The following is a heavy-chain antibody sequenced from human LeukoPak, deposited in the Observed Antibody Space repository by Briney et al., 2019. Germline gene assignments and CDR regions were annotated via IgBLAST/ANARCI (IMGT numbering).Heavy chain of an antibody. D-gene: IGHD6-13*01. CDR3: ARAFPGSSWPHDAFDI. CDR2: IYSGGST. J-gene: IGHJ3*02. V-gene: IGHV3-53*01. CDR1: GFTVSSNY. Sequence: GGSLRLSCAASGFTVSSNYMSWVRQAPGKGLEWVSVIYSGGSTYYADSVKGRFTISRDNSKNTLYLQMNSLRAEDTALYYCARAFPGSSWPHDAFDIWGQGTMVTVSS.